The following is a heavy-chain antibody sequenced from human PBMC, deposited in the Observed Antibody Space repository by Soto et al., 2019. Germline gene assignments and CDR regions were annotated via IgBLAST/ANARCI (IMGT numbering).Heavy chain of an antibody. D-gene: IGHD6-19*01. V-gene: IGHV1-46*01. CDR2: IHPSGGST. CDR1: GDTFTSYY. CDR3: ARGAYSSGWYGGYYFDY. J-gene: IGHJ4*01. Sequence: ASLKVSCNASGDTFTSYYIHWVRQAPGQGLEWMGIIHPSGGSTSYAQKFQGRVTMTRDTSTSAVYMELSSLRSEDTALYYCARGAYSSGWYGGYYFDYCGHRTLFTASS.